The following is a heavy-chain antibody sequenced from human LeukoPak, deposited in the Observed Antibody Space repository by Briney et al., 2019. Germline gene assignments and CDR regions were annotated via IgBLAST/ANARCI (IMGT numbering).Heavy chain of an antibody. J-gene: IGHJ4*02. V-gene: IGHV4-4*07. CDR1: GGSISGYY. CDR2: IYPSGIT. D-gene: IGHD3-3*01. CDR3: ARGRSGYYDY. Sequence: PSETLSLTCTVSGGSISGYYWSWIRQPAGKGLEWIGRIYPSGITNYNPSLTSRVTMSLDTSKNQFSLMVSSVTAADTAVYYFARGRSGYYDYWGRGPRVTFSS.